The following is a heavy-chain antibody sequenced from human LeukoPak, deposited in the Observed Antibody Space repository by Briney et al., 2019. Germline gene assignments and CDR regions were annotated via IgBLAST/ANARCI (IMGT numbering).Heavy chain of an antibody. J-gene: IGHJ4*02. Sequence: GRSLRLSCAASGFTFSSYAMHWVRQAPGKGLEYVSAISSNGGSTYYANSVKGRFTISRDNSKNTLYLQMGSLRAEDMAVYYCARAVAAAGTPEDYWGQGTLVTVSS. CDR1: GFTFSSYA. D-gene: IGHD6-13*01. CDR2: ISSNGGST. V-gene: IGHV3-64*01. CDR3: ARAVAAAGTPEDY.